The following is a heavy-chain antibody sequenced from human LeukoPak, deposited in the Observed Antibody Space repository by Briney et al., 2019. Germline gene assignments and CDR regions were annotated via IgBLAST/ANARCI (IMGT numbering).Heavy chain of an antibody. Sequence: PGGSLRLSCAASGFTFDDYAMHWVRQAPGKGLEWVSGISWNSGSIGYADSVKGRFTISRDNAKNSLYLQMNSLRAEDTALYYCAKDIRGLLWFGRFDYWGQGTLVTVSS. D-gene: IGHD3-10*01. CDR3: AKDIRGLLWFGRFDY. CDR2: ISWNSGSI. J-gene: IGHJ4*02. V-gene: IGHV3-9*01. CDR1: GFTFDDYA.